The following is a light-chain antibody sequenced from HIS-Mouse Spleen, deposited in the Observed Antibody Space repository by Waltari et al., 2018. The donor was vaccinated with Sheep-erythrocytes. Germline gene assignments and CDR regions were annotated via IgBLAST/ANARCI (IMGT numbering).Light chain of an antibody. V-gene: IGLV2-23*01. CDR3: CSYAGSSTPWV. J-gene: IGLJ3*02. CDR1: SSDVGSYNL. Sequence: SPGQLITISCTGTSSDVGSYNLVSWYQQHPGKAPKLMIYEGSKRPSGVSNRFSGSKSGNTASLTISGLQAEDEADYYCCSYAGSSTPWVFGGGTKLTVL. CDR2: EGS.